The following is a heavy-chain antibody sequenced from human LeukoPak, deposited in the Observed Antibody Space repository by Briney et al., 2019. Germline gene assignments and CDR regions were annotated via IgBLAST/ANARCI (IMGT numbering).Heavy chain of an antibody. Sequence: GGSLRLSCAASGFTFSNAWMSWVRQAPGKGLEWVGRIKSKTDGGTTDYAAPVKGRFTISRDGSKSIAYLQMNSLKTEDTAVYYCTRDPNSGSYSAEYFQPWGQGTLVTVSS. CDR3: TRDPNSGSYSAEYFQP. V-gene: IGHV3-15*01. D-gene: IGHD1-26*01. CDR1: GFTFSNAW. CDR2: IKSKTDGGTT. J-gene: IGHJ1*01.